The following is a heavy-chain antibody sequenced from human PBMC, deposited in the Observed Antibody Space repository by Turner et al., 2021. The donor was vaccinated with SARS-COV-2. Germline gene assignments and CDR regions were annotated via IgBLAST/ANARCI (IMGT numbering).Heavy chain of an antibody. CDR2: IDSGDST. Sequence: EEQLVESGGGLVQYGASLRLSCPASAFTVHRNYMSAVRQAPGKGLEMVSVIDSGDSTLYPDSVKMRFTISIDSAKNSLYSQMNCHRTEDTAVYYCARNLNEALGTWGQGTLVTVSS. D-gene: IGHD1-1*01. CDR1: AFTVHRNY. J-gene: IGHJ5*01. V-gene: IGHV3-66*02. CDR3: ARNLNEALGT.